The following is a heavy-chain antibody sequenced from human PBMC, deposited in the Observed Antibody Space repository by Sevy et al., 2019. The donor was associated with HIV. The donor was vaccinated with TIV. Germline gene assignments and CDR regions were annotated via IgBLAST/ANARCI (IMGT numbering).Heavy chain of an antibody. J-gene: IGHJ3*01. V-gene: IGHV3-66*01. Sequence: GGSLRLSCAASGFTVSSHYISWVRQAPGKGLEWVSVVNSGGDRTYYADSVGDRFTISRDISKNTLSLQMNSLRAEDTAVYYCARESPNSGIVAFDLWGQGTMVTVSS. D-gene: IGHD7-27*01. CDR3: ARESPNSGIVAFDL. CDR2: VNSGGDRT. CDR1: GFTVSSHY.